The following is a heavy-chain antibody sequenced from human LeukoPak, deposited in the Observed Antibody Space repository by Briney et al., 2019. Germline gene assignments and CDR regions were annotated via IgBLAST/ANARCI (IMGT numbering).Heavy chain of an antibody. J-gene: IGHJ4*02. D-gene: IGHD3-3*01. V-gene: IGHV1-24*01. CDR2: FDPEDGET. CDR3: ATPFDFDY. CDR1: GYTFTELS. Sequence: ASVNVSCKVSGYTFTELSMHWVRQAPGKGLEWMGGFDPEDGETIYAKKFQRRVTMTEDTSTDTAYIELSSLRSDDTDVYYCATPFDFDYWGQGTLVTVSS.